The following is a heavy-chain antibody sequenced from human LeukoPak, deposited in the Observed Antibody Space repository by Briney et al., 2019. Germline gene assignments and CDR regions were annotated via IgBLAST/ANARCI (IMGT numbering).Heavy chain of an antibody. CDR2: IYYSGST. J-gene: IGHJ4*02. CDR1: GGSISSSSYY. CDR3: ARHGGNYDILTGSPPDY. V-gene: IGHV4-39*01. Sequence: PSETLSLTCTVSGGSISSSSYYWGWIRQPPGQGLEWIGSIYYSGSTYYNPSLKSRATISVDTSKNPFSLKLSSVTAADTAVYYCARHGGNYDILTGSPPDYWGQGTLVTVSS. D-gene: IGHD3-9*01.